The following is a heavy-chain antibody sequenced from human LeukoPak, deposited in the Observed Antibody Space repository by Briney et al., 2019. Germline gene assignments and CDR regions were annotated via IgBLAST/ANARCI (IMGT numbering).Heavy chain of an antibody. CDR2: NYYSGST. J-gene: IGHJ4*02. CDR3: ANEGDTAMDY. D-gene: IGHD5-18*01. V-gene: IGHV4-39*01. Sequence: SETLSLTCTVSGGSISSSSYYWGWIRQPPGKGLEWIGSNYYSGSTYYNPSLKSRVTISVDTSKNQFSLKLSSVTAADTAVYYCANEGDTAMDYWGQGTLVTVSS. CDR1: GGSISSSSYY.